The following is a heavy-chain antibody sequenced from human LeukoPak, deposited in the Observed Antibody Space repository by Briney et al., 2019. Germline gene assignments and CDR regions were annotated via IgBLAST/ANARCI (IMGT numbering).Heavy chain of an antibody. CDR3: AREGSSSWYGPYYYYYYMDV. CDR2: IYTSGST. CDR1: GGSISSGSYY. J-gene: IGHJ6*03. D-gene: IGHD6-13*01. V-gene: IGHV4-61*02. Sequence: SQTLSLTCTVSGGSISSGSYYWSWIRQPAGKGLEWIGRIYTSGSTNYNPSLKSRVTISVDTSKNQFSLKLSSVTAADTAVYYCAREGSSSWYGPYYYYYYMDVWGKGTTVTVSS.